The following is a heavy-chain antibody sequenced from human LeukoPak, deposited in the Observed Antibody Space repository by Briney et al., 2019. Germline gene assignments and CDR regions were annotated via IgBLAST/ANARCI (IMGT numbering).Heavy chain of an antibody. Sequence: SETLSLTCAVYGGSFSGYYWSWIRQPPGKGLEWIGEINHSGSTNYNPSLKSRVTISVDTSKNQFSLKLSSVTAADTAVYYCARSYYYGSGFDFWGQGTLVTVSS. D-gene: IGHD3-10*01. J-gene: IGHJ4*02. CDR2: INHSGST. CDR1: GGSFSGYY. V-gene: IGHV4-34*01. CDR3: ARSYYYGSGFDF.